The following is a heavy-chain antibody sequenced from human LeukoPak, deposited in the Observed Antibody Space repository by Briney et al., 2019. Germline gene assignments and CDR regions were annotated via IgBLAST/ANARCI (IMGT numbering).Heavy chain of an antibody. CDR3: ARPIGWHDAFDI. V-gene: IGHV3-21*01. CDR2: ISSSSSYI. CDR1: GFTFSSYS. J-gene: IGHJ3*02. Sequence: PGGSLRLSCAASGFTFSSYSMNWVRQAPGKGLEWVSSISSSSSYIYYADSVKGRFTISRDNAKNSLYLQMNSLRAEDTAVYYCARPIGWHDAFDIWGQGTMVTVSS. D-gene: IGHD2-15*01.